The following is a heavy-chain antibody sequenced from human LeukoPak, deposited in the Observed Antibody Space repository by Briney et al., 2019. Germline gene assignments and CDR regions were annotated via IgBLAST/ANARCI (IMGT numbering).Heavy chain of an antibody. CDR1: GYKFTSNW. CDR3: AKLAVEEQQLVSWFDP. Sequence: GESLKISCNGSGYKFTSNWIGWVRQMPGKGLGWMGIIFPGDSDTRYSPSFQGQVTISADKSISTAYLQWSSLKASDTAIYYCAKLAVEEQQLVSWFDPWGQGTLVTVSS. J-gene: IGHJ5*02. V-gene: IGHV5-51*01. CDR2: IFPGDSDT. D-gene: IGHD6-13*01.